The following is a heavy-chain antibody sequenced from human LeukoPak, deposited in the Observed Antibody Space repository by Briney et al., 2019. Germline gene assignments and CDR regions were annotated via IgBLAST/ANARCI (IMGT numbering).Heavy chain of an antibody. CDR1: GFTFSSYA. V-gene: IGHV3-64*01. CDR3: ARGEVPAAIQRSGAFDI. CDR2: ISSNGGST. D-gene: IGHD2-2*02. Sequence: GGSLRLSCAASGFTFSSYAMHWVRQAPGKGLEYVSAISSNGGSTYYANSVKGRFTISRDNSKNTLYLQMGSLRAEDMAVYYCARGEVPAAIQRSGAFDIWGQGTMVTVSS. J-gene: IGHJ3*02.